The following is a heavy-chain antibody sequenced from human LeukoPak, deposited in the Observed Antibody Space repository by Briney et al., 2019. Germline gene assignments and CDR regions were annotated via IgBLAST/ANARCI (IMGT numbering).Heavy chain of an antibody. D-gene: IGHD5-12*01. CDR2: IYHSGST. CDR1: GGSISSYY. J-gene: IGHJ4*02. CDR3: ARLGVATITYFDY. V-gene: IGHV4-59*12. Sequence: SETLSLTCTVSGGSISSYYWSWIRQPPGKGLEWIGYIYHSGSTYYNPSLKSRVTISVDRSKNQFSLKLSSVTAADTAVYYCARLGVATITYFDYWGQGTLVTVSS.